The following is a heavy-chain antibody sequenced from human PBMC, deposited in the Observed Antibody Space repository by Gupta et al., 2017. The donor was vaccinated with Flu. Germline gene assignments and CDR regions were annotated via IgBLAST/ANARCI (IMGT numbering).Heavy chain of an antibody. V-gene: IGHV3-21*01. Sequence: EVQLVESGGGLVKPGGSLRLSCAASGFTFSSYSMNWVRQAPGKGLEWVSSISSSSSYIYYADSVKGRFTISRDNAKNSLYLQMNSLRAEDTAVYYCARVGVVVPAAISDMDVWGKGTTVTVSS. D-gene: IGHD2-2*02. J-gene: IGHJ6*03. CDR1: GFTFSSYS. CDR3: ARVGVVVPAAISDMDV. CDR2: ISSSSSYI.